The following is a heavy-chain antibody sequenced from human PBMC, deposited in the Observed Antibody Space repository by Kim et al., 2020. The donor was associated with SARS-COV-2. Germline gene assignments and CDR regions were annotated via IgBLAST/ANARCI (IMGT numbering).Heavy chain of an antibody. CDR1: GFNFSDYY. V-gene: IGHV3-11*05. J-gene: IGHJ4*03. CDR3: ARVMVVASSWYYFDS. Sequence: GGSLRLSCEASGFNFSDYYMSWIRQAPGKGLEWVSYISSSGSYTKYADSLKGRFTISRDNAENSLYLEMNSLSADDTAVYYCARVMVVASSWYYFDSWGQGTLVTVSS. D-gene: IGHD6-13*01. CDR2: ISSSGSYT.